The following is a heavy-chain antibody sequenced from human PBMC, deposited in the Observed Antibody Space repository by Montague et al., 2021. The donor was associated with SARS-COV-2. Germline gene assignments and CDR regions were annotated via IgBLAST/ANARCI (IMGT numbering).Heavy chain of an antibody. CDR3: ARHVNWYWYYFDF. CDR1: GGSISSSY. D-gene: IGHD1-20*01. J-gene: IGHJ4*02. V-gene: IGHV4-59*08. Sequence: SETLSLTCSVSGGSISSSYWSWIRQPPGKGLEWIGYIYHYGSAKYNPSLKGRVTISVDTSKNQFSLKLSSVTAVDTAVYYSARHVNWYWYYFDFWGQGTLVTVSS. CDR2: IYHYGSA.